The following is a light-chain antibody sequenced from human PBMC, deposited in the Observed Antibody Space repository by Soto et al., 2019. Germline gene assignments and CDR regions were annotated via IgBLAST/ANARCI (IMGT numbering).Light chain of an antibody. CDR3: QQSYRTPYT. Sequence: DIQMTQSPSSLSASVGDRVTITCRASQGISTYLVWYQQRQGRAPKLLIYDASSLVSGVPSTFSGSGSGTAFTLTISSLQPEDFATYYCQQSYRTPYTFGQGTKLETK. V-gene: IGKV1-39*01. CDR2: DAS. CDR1: QGISTY. J-gene: IGKJ2*01.